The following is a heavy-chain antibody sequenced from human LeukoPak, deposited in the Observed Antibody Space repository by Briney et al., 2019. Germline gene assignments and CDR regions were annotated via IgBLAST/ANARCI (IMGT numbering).Heavy chain of an antibody. D-gene: IGHD2-2*01. CDR2: IYPGDSDT. V-gene: IGHV5-51*01. CDR3: ARHFARGSMTSPAGY. J-gene: IGHJ4*02. CDR1: GYSFTSYW. Sequence: PGESLKISCKGSGYSFTSYWIGWVRQMPGEGLEWMGIIYPGDSDTRYSPSFQGQVTISADKSISTAYLHWSSLKASDAAMYYCARHFARGSMTSPAGYWGQGTLVTVSS.